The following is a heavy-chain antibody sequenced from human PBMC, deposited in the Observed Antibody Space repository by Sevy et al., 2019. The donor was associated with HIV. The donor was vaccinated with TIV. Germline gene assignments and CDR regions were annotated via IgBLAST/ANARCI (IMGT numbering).Heavy chain of an antibody. CDR1: GFNFNIYS. CDR3: VREGCTRPHDY. V-gene: IGHV3-23*01. D-gene: IGHD2-8*01. J-gene: IGHJ4*02. Sequence: GGSLRLSCAVSGFNFNIYSMSWVSQAPGKGLEWDSTLSFACGKINYADSVKGRFIISRDDSKNTLYLQMNSLRAEDTAVYFCVREGCTRPHDYWGQGTLVTVSS. CDR2: LSFACGKI.